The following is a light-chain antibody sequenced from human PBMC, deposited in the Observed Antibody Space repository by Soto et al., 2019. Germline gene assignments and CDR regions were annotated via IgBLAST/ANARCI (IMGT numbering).Light chain of an antibody. CDR1: QSVTNNY. CDR3: QQYGSSRT. V-gene: IGKV3-20*01. CDR2: GAS. J-gene: IGKJ1*01. Sequence: EIVLTQSPGTLSLSPGERATLSCGASQSVTNNYLAWFQQKPGQAPRLLMYGASSRATGIPDRFSGSGSGTDFTLTITRLEPEDFAVYYCQQYGSSRTFGQGTKVDIK.